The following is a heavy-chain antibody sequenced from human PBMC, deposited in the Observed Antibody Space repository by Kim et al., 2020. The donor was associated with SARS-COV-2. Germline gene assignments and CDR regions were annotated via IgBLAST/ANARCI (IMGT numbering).Heavy chain of an antibody. J-gene: IGHJ6*02. CDR1: GFTFDDYA. CDR3: AKDFYDSSGYYSYYYYGMDV. D-gene: IGHD3-22*01. CDR2: ISWDGGST. V-gene: IGHV3-43D*03. Sequence: GGSLRLSCAASGFTFDDYAMHWVRQAPGKGLEWVSLISWDGGSTYYADSVKGRFTISRDNSKNSLYLQMNSLRAEDTALYYCAKDFYDSSGYYSYYYYGMDVWGQGTTVTVSS.